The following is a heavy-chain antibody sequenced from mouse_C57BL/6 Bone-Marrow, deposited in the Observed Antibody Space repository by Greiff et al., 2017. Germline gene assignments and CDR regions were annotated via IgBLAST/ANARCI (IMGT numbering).Heavy chain of an antibody. Sequence: EVQGVESGGGLVQPGGSLKLSCAASGFTFSDYYMYWVRQTPEKRLEWVAYISNGGGSTYYPDTVKGRFTISRDNAKNTLYLQMSRLKSEDTAMYYCARNPMDYWGQGTSVTVSS. V-gene: IGHV5-12*01. J-gene: IGHJ4*01. CDR2: ISNGGGST. CDR1: GFTFSDYY. CDR3: ARNPMDY.